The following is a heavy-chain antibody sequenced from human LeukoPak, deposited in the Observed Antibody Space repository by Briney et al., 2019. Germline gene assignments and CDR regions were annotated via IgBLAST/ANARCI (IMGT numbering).Heavy chain of an antibody. Sequence: PSETLSLTCAVSGGPFSGYYWTWIRQPPGKGLEWIGEINHSGSANYNPSLKSRVTISLDTSKNQFSLKLSSVTAADTAVYYCARGQGTVTTHWGQGTLVTVSS. D-gene: IGHD4-17*01. CDR1: GGPFSGYY. J-gene: IGHJ4*02. CDR3: ARGQGTVTTH. V-gene: IGHV4-34*01. CDR2: INHSGSA.